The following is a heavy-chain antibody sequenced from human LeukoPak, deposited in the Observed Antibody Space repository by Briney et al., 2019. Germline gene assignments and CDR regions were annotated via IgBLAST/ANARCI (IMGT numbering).Heavy chain of an antibody. V-gene: IGHV1-24*01. Sequence: ASVKVSCKVSGYTLTELSMHWVRQAPGKGLECMGGFDPEDGETIYAQKFQGRVTMTEDTSTDTAYMELSSLRSEDTAVYYCATYNLRLGYCSSTSCYSHWFDPWGQGTLVTVSS. D-gene: IGHD2-2*01. CDR3: ATYNLRLGYCSSTSCYSHWFDP. CDR2: FDPEDGET. CDR1: GYTLTELS. J-gene: IGHJ5*02.